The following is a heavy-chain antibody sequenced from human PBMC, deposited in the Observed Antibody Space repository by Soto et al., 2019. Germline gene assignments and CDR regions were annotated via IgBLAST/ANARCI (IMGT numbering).Heavy chain of an antibody. J-gene: IGHJ4*02. CDR2: INSDGSTT. D-gene: IGHD3-10*01. Sequence: EVPLVESGGGLVQPGGSLRLSCAASGFTFSSCWMHWVRQAPGKGLVWVSRINSDGSTTSYTDSVKGRFTISRDNAKNTLYLQMNSLRAEDTAVYYCARVGYGSGSYHFDYWGQGTLVTVSS. V-gene: IGHV3-74*01. CDR3: ARVGYGSGSYHFDY. CDR1: GFTFSSCW.